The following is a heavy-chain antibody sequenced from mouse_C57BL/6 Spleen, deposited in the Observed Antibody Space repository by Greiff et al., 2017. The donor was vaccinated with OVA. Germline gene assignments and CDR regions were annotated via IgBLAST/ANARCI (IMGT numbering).Heavy chain of an antibody. J-gene: IGHJ4*01. CDR1: GYAFSSSW. Sequence: QVQLQQSGPELVKPGASVKISCKASGYAFSSSWMNWVKQRPGKGLEWIGRFYPGDGDTNYNGKFKGKATLTADKSSSTAYMQLSSLTSEDSAVYFCARWLLTAMDYWGQGTSVTVSS. D-gene: IGHD2-3*01. V-gene: IGHV1-82*01. CDR3: ARWLLTAMDY. CDR2: FYPGDGDT.